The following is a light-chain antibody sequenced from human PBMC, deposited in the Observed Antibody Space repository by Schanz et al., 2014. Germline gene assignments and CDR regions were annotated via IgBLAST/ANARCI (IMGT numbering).Light chain of an antibody. CDR3: QQYNNWPRT. Sequence: EIMMTQSPGTLSVSPGERATLSCRASQSVSTYLAWYQQKPGQAPRLLIYGASTRATGIPARFSGSGSGTEFTLTISSLQSEDFAVYYCQQYNNWPRTFGPGTKVDIK. J-gene: IGKJ3*01. V-gene: IGKV3-15*01. CDR2: GAS. CDR1: QSVSTY.